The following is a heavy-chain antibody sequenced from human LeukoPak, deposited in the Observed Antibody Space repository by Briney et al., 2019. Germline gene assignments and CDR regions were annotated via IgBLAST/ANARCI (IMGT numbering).Heavy chain of an antibody. Sequence: GGSLRLSCAASGFTFSNYGMSWVRQGPGKGLEWVANIKQDGSEKYYVDSVKGRFTISRDNAKNSLYLQMNSLRAEDTAVYYCARRYYYGSGFDYWGQGTLVTVSS. CDR2: IKQDGSEK. CDR1: GFTFSNYG. V-gene: IGHV3-7*01. J-gene: IGHJ4*02. CDR3: ARRYYYGSGFDY. D-gene: IGHD3-10*01.